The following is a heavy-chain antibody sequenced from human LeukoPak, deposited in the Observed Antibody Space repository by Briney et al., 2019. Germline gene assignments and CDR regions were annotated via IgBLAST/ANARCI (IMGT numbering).Heavy chain of an antibody. CDR3: ARNGGNSDFDY. V-gene: IGHV3-48*02. CDR2: ISSSSSTI. J-gene: IGHJ4*02. D-gene: IGHD4-23*01. CDR1: GFTFSSYS. Sequence: GGSLRLSCAASGFTFSSYSMNWVRQAPGKGLEWISYISSSSSTIYYADSVKGRFTISRDNAKNSLYLHMNSLRDEDTAVYYCARNGGNSDFDYWGQGTLVTVSS.